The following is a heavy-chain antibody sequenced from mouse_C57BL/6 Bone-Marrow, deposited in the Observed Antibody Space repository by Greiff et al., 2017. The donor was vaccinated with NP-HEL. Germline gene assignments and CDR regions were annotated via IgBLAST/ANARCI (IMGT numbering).Heavy chain of an antibody. V-gene: IGHV1-80*01. CDR2: IYPGDGDT. CDR3: ASGKKDY. CDR1: GYAFSSYW. Sequence: LQQSGASVKISCKASGYAFSSYWMNWVKQRPGKGLEWIGQIYPGDGDTNYNGKFKGKATLTADRSSSTAYMQLSSLTSEDSAVYFCASGKKDYWGQGTTLTVSS. D-gene: IGHD4-1*01. J-gene: IGHJ2*01.